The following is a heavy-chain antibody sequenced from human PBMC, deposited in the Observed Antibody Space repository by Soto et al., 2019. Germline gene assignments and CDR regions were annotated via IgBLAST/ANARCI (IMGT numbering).Heavy chain of an antibody. CDR2: ISGSGGST. J-gene: IGHJ4*02. CDR1: GGSIGSFY. CDR3: AKYGTNHVFDY. V-gene: IGHV3-23*01. Sequence: ETLSLTCTISGGSIGSFYWNWIRQSPGKGLEWVSGISGSGGSTYNADSVKGRFTISRDNAKNTLFLQMNSLRAEDTAIYYCAKYGTNHVFDYWGQGTLVTVSS. D-gene: IGHD2-2*01.